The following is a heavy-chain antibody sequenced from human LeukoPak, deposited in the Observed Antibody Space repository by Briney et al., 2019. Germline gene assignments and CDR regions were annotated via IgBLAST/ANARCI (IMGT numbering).Heavy chain of an antibody. CDR3: ARGGKLEQNAFDI. J-gene: IGHJ3*02. Sequence: SVKVSCKASGGTFSSYAISWVRQAPGQGLEWMGGIIPIFGTANYAQKFQGRVTITADESTSTAYMELSSLRSEDTAVYYCARGGKLEQNAFDIWGQGTMVTVSS. V-gene: IGHV1-69*13. CDR1: GGTFSSYA. CDR2: IIPIFGTA. D-gene: IGHD1/OR15-1a*01.